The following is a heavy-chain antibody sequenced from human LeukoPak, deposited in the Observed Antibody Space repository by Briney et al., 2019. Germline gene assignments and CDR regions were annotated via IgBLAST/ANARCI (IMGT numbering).Heavy chain of an antibody. CDR1: GYTFTGFY. CDR3: ARDRGVDYCSSGSCSHYYYYMDV. V-gene: IGHV1-2*02. J-gene: IGHJ6*03. Sequence: GASVKVSCKASGYTFTGFYMHWVRQAPGQGLERMGWINPNSGDTNYAQKFQGRVTMTRDTSISTAYMELSRLRSDDTAVYYCARDRGVDYCSSGSCSHYYYYMDVWGKGTTVTISS. CDR2: INPNSGDT. D-gene: IGHD2-15*01.